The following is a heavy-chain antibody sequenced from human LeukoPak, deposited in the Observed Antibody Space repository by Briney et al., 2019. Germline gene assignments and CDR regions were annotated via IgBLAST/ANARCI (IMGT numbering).Heavy chain of an antibody. CDR3: AKEIGYDFWSGYNY. V-gene: IGHV3-30*18. D-gene: IGHD3-3*01. Sequence: PGRSLRLSCAASGFTFSSYGMHWVRQAPGKGLEWVAVISYDGSNKYYADSVKGRFTISRDNSKNTLYLQMNSLGAEDTAVYYCAKEIGYDFWSGYNYWGMGTPVTVSS. CDR1: GFTFSSYG. J-gene: IGHJ4*02. CDR2: ISYDGSNK.